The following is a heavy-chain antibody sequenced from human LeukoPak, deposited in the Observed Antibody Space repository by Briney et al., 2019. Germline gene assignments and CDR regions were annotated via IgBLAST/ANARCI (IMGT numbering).Heavy chain of an antibody. Sequence: GSLRLSCAASGFTFSSYAMSWVRQAPGKGLEWIGEINHSGSTNYNPSLKSRVTISVDTSKNQFSLKLSSVTAADTAVYYCARLYGSGSYYPRFHYYYMDVWGKGTTVTISS. CDR2: INHSGST. J-gene: IGHJ6*03. D-gene: IGHD3-10*01. CDR3: ARLYGSGSYYPRFHYYYMDV. CDR1: GFTFSSYA. V-gene: IGHV4-34*01.